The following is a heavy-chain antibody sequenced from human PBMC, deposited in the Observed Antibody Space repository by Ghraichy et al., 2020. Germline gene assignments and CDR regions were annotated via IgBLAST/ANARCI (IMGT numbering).Heavy chain of an antibody. J-gene: IGHJ4*02. D-gene: IGHD6-13*01. CDR2: IYYSGST. CDR3: ARHDLNIAAAGFDY. Sequence: SETLSLTCTVSGGSISSSSYYWGWIRQPPGKGLEWIGSIYYSGSTYYNPSLKSRVTISVDTSKNQFSLKLSSVTAADTAVYYCARHDLNIAAAGFDYWGQGTLVTVSS. V-gene: IGHV4-39*07. CDR1: GGSISSSSYY.